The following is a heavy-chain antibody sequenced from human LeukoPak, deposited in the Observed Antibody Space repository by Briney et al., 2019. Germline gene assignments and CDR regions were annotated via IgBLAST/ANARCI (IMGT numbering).Heavy chain of an antibody. CDR2: IYYSGST. CDR3: ARWDSRNVVDF. Sequence: SETLSLTCTVSDGSISSTSYYWGWIRQPPGKGLEWIGTIYYSGSTYYNPSLKGRVTISVDMSKNQFSLKLTSVTAAVTAVYYCARWDSRNVVDFWGQGTLVTVSS. D-gene: IGHD6-13*01. V-gene: IGHV4-39*01. J-gene: IGHJ4*02. CDR1: DGSISSTSYY.